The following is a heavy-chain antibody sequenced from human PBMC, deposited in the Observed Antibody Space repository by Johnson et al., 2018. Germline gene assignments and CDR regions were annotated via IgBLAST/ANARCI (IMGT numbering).Heavy chain of an antibody. V-gene: IGHV3-11*04. D-gene: IGHD3-10*01. CDR2: VSSSGSTI. CDR1: GFPFSDYY. CDR3: ARVGRGFRKDKALYSYDRDV. Sequence: QVQLVESGGGLVKPGGSLRLSCAASGFPFSDYYMSWIRQAPGKGLEWVSYVSSSGSTIYYADSVKGRFTITRDNAKNSLSLQMNSLRAEDTAVYFCARVGRGFRKDKALYSYDRDVWGQATTVTVSS. J-gene: IGHJ6*02.